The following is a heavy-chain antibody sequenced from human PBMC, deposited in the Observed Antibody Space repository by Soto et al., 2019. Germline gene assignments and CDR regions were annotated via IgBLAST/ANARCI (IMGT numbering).Heavy chain of an antibody. CDR3: AKDPLEWMTVDYYYYGMDV. J-gene: IGHJ6*02. CDR2: FSGSGGST. Sequence: HPGGSLRLSCAASGFTFSSYAMSWVRQAPGKGLEWVSGFSGSGGSTYYADSVKGRFTISRDNSKNTLYLQMNTLRVEDTAVYHCAKDPLEWMTVDYYYYGMDVWGQGTTVTVSS. V-gene: IGHV3-23*01. D-gene: IGHD3-3*01. CDR1: GFTFSSYA.